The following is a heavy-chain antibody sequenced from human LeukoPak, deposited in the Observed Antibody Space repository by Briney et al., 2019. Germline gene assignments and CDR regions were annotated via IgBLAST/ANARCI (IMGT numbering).Heavy chain of an antibody. CDR3: ALKNWNDAGSFHYVVI. D-gene: IGHD1-1*01. CDR2: INHSGST. CDR1: DGSFSAYY. Sequence: PSETLSPTCAVYDGSFSAYYCSWIRQPPGKGLEWIGEINHSGSTNYNPSLKSRVTISVDTSKIQFSLKLSSVTAADTAVYYCALKNWNDAGSFHYVVIWGK. J-gene: IGHJ6*03. V-gene: IGHV4-34*01.